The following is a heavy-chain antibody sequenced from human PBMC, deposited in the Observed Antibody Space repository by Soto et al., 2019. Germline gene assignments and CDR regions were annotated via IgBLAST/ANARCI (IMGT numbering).Heavy chain of an antibody. CDR2: IIPIFGTA. Sequence: ASVKVSCKASGGTFSSYAISWVRQAPGQGLEWMGGIIPIFGTANYAQKFQGRVTITADKSTSTAYMELSSLRSEDTAVYYCARCEAVARTYYFDYWGQGTLVTVYS. V-gene: IGHV1-69*06. CDR3: ARCEAVARTYYFDY. CDR1: GGTFSSYA. D-gene: IGHD6-19*01. J-gene: IGHJ4*02.